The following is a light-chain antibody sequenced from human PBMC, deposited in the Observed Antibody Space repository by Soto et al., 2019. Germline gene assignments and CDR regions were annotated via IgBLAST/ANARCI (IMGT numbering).Light chain of an antibody. CDR1: QSLVFSDGNTY. CDR2: MVS. J-gene: IGKJ2*01. CDR3: MQGTERYT. Sequence: DIVLTQSPLSLPVILGQPASISCRSSQSLVFSDGNTYLSWFHQRPGQSPRRLIYMVSNRDSGVPDRFSGSGSDTDFTLKISRVEPEDVGVYYCMQGTERYTFGQGTNLEIK. V-gene: IGKV2-30*01.